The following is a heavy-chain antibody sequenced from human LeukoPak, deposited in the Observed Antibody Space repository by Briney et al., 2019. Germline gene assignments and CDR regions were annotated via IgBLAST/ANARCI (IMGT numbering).Heavy chain of an antibody. CDR2: ISSRSGYI. CDR1: GFTFSSYS. CDR3: ASFDSSGWHYFDY. V-gene: IGHV3-21*01. J-gene: IGHJ4*02. Sequence: PGGSLSLSCAASGFTFSSYSMSWVRQAPGKGLEWVSSISSRSGYIYYGDSVKGRFTISRDNAKNSLYLQMNTLRAEDTAVYYCASFDSSGWHYFDYWGQGTLVTVSA. D-gene: IGHD6-19*01.